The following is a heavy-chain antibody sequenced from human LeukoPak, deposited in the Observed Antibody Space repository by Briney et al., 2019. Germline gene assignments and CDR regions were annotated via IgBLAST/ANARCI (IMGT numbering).Heavy chain of an antibody. V-gene: IGHV3-15*01. CDR3: TTDLGIVVVKYDFWSGYYLNDY. D-gene: IGHD3-3*01. CDR1: GFTFSNAW. CDR2: IKSKTDGGTT. Sequence: GGSLRLSCAAPGFTFSNAWMSWVRQAPGKGLEWVGRIKSKTDGGTTDYAAPVKGRFTISRDDSKNTLYLQMNSLKTEDTAVYYCTTDLGIVVVKYDFWSGYYLNDYWGQGTLVTVSS. J-gene: IGHJ4*02.